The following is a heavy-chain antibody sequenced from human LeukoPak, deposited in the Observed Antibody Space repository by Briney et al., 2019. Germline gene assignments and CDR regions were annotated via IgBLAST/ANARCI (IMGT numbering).Heavy chain of an antibody. CDR1: GFTVSSNY. J-gene: IGHJ6*03. CDR3: ARDLRGYSGYDYDYYYYMDV. Sequence: GGSLGLSCAASGFTVSSNYMSWVRQAPGKGLEWVSVIYSGGSTYYADSVKGRFTISRDNSKNTLYLQMNSLRAEDTAVYYCARDLRGYSGYDYDYYYYMDVWGKGTTVTVSS. D-gene: IGHD5-12*01. CDR2: IYSGGST. V-gene: IGHV3-53*01.